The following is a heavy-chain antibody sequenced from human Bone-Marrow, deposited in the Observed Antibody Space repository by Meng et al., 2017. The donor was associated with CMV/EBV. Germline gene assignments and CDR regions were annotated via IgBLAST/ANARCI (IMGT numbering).Heavy chain of an antibody. CDR3: ARAAPWEYYHGMDV. J-gene: IGHJ6*02. D-gene: IGHD1-26*01. V-gene: IGHV4-59*01. CDR1: GGSISNSY. Sequence: SETLSLTCTVSGGSISNSYWNWIRQPPGKGLEWIGYIYYTGKTNYNPSLKSRVSISLDTSKKQFSLKLRSPTASDTAVYYCARAAPWEYYHGMDVWGQWTTVTVSS. CDR2: IYYTGKT.